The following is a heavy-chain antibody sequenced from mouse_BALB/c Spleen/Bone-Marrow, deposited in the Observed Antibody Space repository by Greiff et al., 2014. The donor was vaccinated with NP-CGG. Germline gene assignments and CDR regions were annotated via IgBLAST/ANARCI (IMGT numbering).Heavy chain of an antibody. J-gene: IGHJ3*01. CDR3: ARDHVVGY. CDR1: GFTFSTYG. V-gene: IGHV5-6-3*01. CDR2: INNNGGST. Sequence: DVKLVESGGGLVQPGGSLKLSCAAPGFTFSTYGMSWVRQTPDKRLELVASINNNGGSTYYPDSVKGRFTISRDNAKNTLYLQMSSLKSEDTAMYYCARDHVVGYWGQGTLVTVSA.